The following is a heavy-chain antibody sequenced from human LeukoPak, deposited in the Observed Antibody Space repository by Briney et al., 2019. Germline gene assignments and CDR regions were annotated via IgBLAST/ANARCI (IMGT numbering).Heavy chain of an antibody. CDR3: TSTPGGAVATNGGVDY. CDR1: GFTFSGSA. J-gene: IGHJ4*02. V-gene: IGHV3-73*01. D-gene: IGHD6-19*01. CDR2: IRSKANSYAT. Sequence: GGSLRLSCAASGFTFSGSAMHWVRRASGKGLEWVGRIRSKANSYATAYAASVKGRFTISRDDSKNTAYLQMNSLKTEDTAVYYCTSTPGGAVATNGGVDYWGQGTLVTVSS.